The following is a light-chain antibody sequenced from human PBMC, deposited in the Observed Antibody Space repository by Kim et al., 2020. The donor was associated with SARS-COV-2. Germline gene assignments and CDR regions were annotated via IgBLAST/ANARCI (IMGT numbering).Light chain of an antibody. V-gene: IGKV3-15*01. CDR2: GAS. CDR3: QQYNNWLSWT. CDR1: QSVSSN. J-gene: IGKJ1*01. Sequence: SRGERVTLSGRASQSVSSNLAWYQQKPGQAPRLLMYGASTRATGIPARFSGSGSGTEFTLTISSLQSEDFAVYYCQQYNNWLSWTFGQGTKVEIK.